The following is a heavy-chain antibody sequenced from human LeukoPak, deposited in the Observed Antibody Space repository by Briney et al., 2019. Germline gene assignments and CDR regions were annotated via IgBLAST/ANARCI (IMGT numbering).Heavy chain of an antibody. CDR2: ISAYNGNT. V-gene: IGHV1-18*01. Sequence: ASVKVSCKASGYTFTSYGISWVRQAPGQGLEWMGWISAYNGNTNYAQRLQGRVTMTTDTSTSTAYIELRSLRSDDTAVYYCARGVMTTVTTRYRWFDPWGQGTLVTVSS. CDR3: ARGVMTTVTTRYRWFDP. D-gene: IGHD4-11*01. CDR1: GYTFTSYG. J-gene: IGHJ5*02.